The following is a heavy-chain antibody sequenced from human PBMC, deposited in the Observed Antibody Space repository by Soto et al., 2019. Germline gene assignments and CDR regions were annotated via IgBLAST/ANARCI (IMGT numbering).Heavy chain of an antibody. CDR2: ISHDGSNK. CDR1: GFSFSGYA. CDR3: VRDRNYYDSSGYYGYFDS. Sequence: PGGSLRLSCAASGFSFSGYAMHWVRQAPGKGPEWVAVISHDGSNKYYADSVKGRFTISRDNFKNTLYLQMNSLRDEDTAVYYCVRDRNYYDSSGYYGYFDSWGQGTLVTVSS. V-gene: IGHV3-30-3*01. J-gene: IGHJ4*02. D-gene: IGHD3-22*01.